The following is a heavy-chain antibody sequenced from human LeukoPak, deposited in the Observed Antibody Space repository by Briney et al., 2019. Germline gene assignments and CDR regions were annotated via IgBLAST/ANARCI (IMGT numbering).Heavy chain of an antibody. Sequence: GGSLRLSCAASGFTFSSYEMSWVRQAPGKGLEWVSCISSSGSTIYYADSVKGRFTISRDNAKNSLYLQMNSLRAEDTAVYYCARESTHYAATFDYWGQGTLVTVSS. CDR2: ISSSGSTI. CDR3: ARESTHYAATFDY. D-gene: IGHD6-25*01. V-gene: IGHV3-48*03. J-gene: IGHJ4*02. CDR1: GFTFSSYE.